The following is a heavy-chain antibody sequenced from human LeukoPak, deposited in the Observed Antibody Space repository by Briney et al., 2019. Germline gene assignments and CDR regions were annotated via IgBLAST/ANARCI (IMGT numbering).Heavy chain of an antibody. V-gene: IGHV3-30*02. Sequence: PGGSLRLSCAASGFTFSSYGMHWVRQAPGKGLEWVAFIRYDGSNKFYADSVKGRFTISRDNSKNTLYLQMNSLRAEDTAVYYCAKDRGGSGSYEMDVWGQGTLVTVSS. CDR3: AKDRGGSGSYEMDV. CDR1: GFTFSSYG. D-gene: IGHD3-10*01. CDR2: IRYDGSNK. J-gene: IGHJ4*02.